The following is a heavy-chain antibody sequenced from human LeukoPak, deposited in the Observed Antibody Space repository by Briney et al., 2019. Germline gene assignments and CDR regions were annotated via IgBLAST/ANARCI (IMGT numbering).Heavy chain of an antibody. V-gene: IGHV3-74*01. D-gene: IGHD2-8*01. CDR3: VCYGIAPPY. CDR2: IQNDGSST. J-gene: IGHJ4*02. Sequence: GGSLRLSCEASGFTFSSYWMHWVRQAPAKGPEWVSRIQNDGSSTVYADSVKGRFTISRGNAKNTLYLQMNTLRVEDTAVYYCVCYGIAPPYWGQGTLVTVSS. CDR1: GFTFSSYW.